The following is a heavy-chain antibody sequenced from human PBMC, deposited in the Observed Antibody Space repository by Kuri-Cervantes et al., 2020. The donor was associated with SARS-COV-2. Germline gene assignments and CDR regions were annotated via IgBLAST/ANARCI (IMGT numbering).Heavy chain of an antibody. CDR2: IYYSGST. CDR3: ARTTSIAARDWFSYYYYMDV. Sequence: GSLRLSCTVSGGSISSSSYYWGWIRQPPGKGLEWIGSIYYSGSTYYNPSLKSRVTMSVDTSKNQFSLKLSSVTAADTAVYYCARTTSIAARDWFSYYYYMDVWGKGTTVTVSS. D-gene: IGHD6-6*01. J-gene: IGHJ6*03. V-gene: IGHV4-39*07. CDR1: GGSISSSSYY.